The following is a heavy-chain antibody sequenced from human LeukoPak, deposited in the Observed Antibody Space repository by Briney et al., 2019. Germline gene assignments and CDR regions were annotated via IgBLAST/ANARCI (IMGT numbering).Heavy chain of an antibody. V-gene: IGHV4-39*07. CDR2: IYYSGST. CDR1: GGSITNSDYY. D-gene: IGHD3-9*01. J-gene: IGHJ3*01. Sequence: PSETLSLTCTVSGGSITNSDYYWGWICQPPGKGLEWIGTIYYSGSTSYNPSLKSRVAISVDRSKNQFSLKMTSVTAADTAVYHCARHFDYPNAFDVWGQGTMVTVSS. CDR3: ARHFDYPNAFDV.